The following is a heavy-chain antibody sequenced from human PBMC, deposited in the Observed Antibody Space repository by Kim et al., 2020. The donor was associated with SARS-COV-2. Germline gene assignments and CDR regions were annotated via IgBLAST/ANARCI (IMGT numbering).Heavy chain of an antibody. CDR1: GGSFSGYY. D-gene: IGHD6-13*01. V-gene: IGHV4-34*01. Sequence: SETLSLTCAVYGGSFSGYYWSWIRQPPGKGLEWIGEINHSGSTNYNPSLKSRVTISVDTSKNQFSLKLSSVTAADTAVYYCARFSSHYYYYYGMDVGGQG. CDR2: INHSGST. CDR3: ARFSSHYYYYYGMDV. J-gene: IGHJ6*02.